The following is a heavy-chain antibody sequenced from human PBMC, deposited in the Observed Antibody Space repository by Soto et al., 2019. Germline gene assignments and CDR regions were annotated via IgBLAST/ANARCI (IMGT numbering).Heavy chain of an antibody. CDR1: GYTFTSYA. V-gene: IGHV1-3*01. J-gene: IGHJ4*02. Sequence: QVQLVQSGAEVKKPGASVKVSCKASGYTFTSYAMHWVRQAPGQRLEWMGWINAGNGNTKYSQKFQGRVTITRDTSASSDYMELSSLRSEDAAVYYCARDLQADYWGQGTLVTVSS. CDR3: ARDLQADY. CDR2: INAGNGNT.